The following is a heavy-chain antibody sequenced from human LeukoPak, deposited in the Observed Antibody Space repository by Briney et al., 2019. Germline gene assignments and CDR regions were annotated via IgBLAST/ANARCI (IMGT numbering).Heavy chain of an antibody. CDR3: AREGSGWYFDY. D-gene: IGHD6-19*01. V-gene: IGHV1-18*01. J-gene: IGHJ4*02. CDR1: GYTFTSYG. Sequence: ASVKVSCTASGYTFTSYGISWVRQAPGQGLEWMGWISAYNGNTNYAQKFQGRVTMTTDTSTSTAYMELRSLRSEDTAVYYCAREGSGWYFDYWGQGTLVTVSS. CDR2: ISAYNGNT.